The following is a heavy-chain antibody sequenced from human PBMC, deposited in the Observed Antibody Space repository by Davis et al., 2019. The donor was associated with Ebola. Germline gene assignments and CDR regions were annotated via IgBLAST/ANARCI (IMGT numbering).Heavy chain of an antibody. CDR1: GYTFTSYG. Sequence: ASVKVSCKASGYTFTSYGISWVRQAPGQGLEWMGWIGAYNGNTNYAQKLQGRVTMTTDTSTSTAYMELRSLRSDDTAVYYCASALGIYSPPDYWGQGTLVTVSS. CDR2: IGAYNGNT. CDR3: ASALGIYSPPDY. J-gene: IGHJ4*02. V-gene: IGHV1-18*01. D-gene: IGHD5-12*01.